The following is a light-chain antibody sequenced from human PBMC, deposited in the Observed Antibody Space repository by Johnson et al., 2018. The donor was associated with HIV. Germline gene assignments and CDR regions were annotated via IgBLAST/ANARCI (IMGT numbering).Light chain of an antibody. V-gene: IGLV1-51*01. Sequence: QSVLTQPTSVSAAPGQKVTISCSGTSSTIGKSYVSCYQHLPGKAPNLLSYNNKRHPPGTPARFSASKSAPSATLAIPGLQTGDEADYYCGTWDGSGGVFGTGTKVTVL. CDR2: NNK. J-gene: IGLJ1*01. CDR3: GTWDGSGGV. CDR1: SSTIGKSY.